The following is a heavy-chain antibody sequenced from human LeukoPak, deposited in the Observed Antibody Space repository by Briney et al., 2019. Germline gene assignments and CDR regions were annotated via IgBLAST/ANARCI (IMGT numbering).Heavy chain of an antibody. CDR1: GFTFSSYG. CDR3: AIDPRITMIVVVKSQPQFDY. J-gene: IGHJ4*02. CDR2: ISYDGSNK. V-gene: IGHV3-30*03. D-gene: IGHD3-22*01. Sequence: GGSLRLSCAASGFTFSSYGMHWVRQAPGKGLEWVAVISYDGSNKYYADSVKGRFTISRDNSKNTLYLQMNSLRAEDTAVYYCAIDPRITMIVVVKSQPQFDYWGQGTLVTVSS.